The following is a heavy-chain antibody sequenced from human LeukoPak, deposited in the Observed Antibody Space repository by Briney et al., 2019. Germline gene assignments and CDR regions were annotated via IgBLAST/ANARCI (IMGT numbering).Heavy chain of an antibody. J-gene: IGHJ4*02. Sequence: SVKVSCKASVGTSSSYTISWVRQAPRQGLEWVGRIIPLLCIAHYAQTFQGRVTITADKSTSTAYMELSSLRSEDTAVYYCATLNCYDSSGYPFDYWGQGTLVTVSS. D-gene: IGHD3-22*01. CDR1: VGTSSSYT. V-gene: IGHV1-69*02. CDR2: IIPLLCIA. CDR3: ATLNCYDSSGYPFDY.